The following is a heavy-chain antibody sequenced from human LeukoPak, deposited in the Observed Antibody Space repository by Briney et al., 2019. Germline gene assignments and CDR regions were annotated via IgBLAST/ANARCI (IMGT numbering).Heavy chain of an antibody. CDR2: IYTSGST. J-gene: IGHJ4*02. CDR1: GGSISSYY. CDR3: ARHPSYSSSSNDH. Sequence: SETLSLTCTVSGGSISSYYWGWIRQPPGKGLEWIGYIYTSGSTNYNPSLKSRVTISVDTSKNQFSLKLSSVTAADTAVYYCARHPSYSSSSNDHWGQGTLVTVSS. D-gene: IGHD6-6*01. V-gene: IGHV4-4*09.